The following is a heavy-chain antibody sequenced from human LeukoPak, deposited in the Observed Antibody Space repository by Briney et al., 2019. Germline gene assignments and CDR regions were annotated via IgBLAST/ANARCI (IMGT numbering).Heavy chain of an antibody. Sequence: GESLKISCKGSGDSFRSYWISWVRQMPGKGPEWMGRIDPTDSYTDYSPSFEGHVTISVDRSITTAYLQWSSLKASNTAMYFCASSRAGTLKVHNWFDPWGQGSLVTVSS. V-gene: IGHV5-10-1*01. D-gene: IGHD6-19*01. CDR2: IDPTDSYT. CDR1: GDSFRSYW. CDR3: ASSRAGTLKVHNWFDP. J-gene: IGHJ5*02.